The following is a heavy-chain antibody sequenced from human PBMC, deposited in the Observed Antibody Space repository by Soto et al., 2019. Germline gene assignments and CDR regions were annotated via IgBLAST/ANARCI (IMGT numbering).Heavy chain of an antibody. D-gene: IGHD1-26*01. CDR2: ISAYNGNT. J-gene: IGHJ6*02. Sequence: QVQLVQSGAEVKKPGASVKVSCKASGYTFTSYGISWVRQAPGQGLEWMGWISAYNGNTNYAQKLQGRVTMTTETTTSTAYMELRSLRSDDTAVDYCARVMGGSYYDYYYGMDVWGQGTTVTVSS. CDR1: GYTFTSYG. V-gene: IGHV1-18*01. CDR3: ARVMGGSYYDYYYGMDV.